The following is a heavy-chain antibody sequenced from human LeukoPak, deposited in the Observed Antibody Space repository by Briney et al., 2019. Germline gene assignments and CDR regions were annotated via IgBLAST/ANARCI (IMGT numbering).Heavy chain of an antibody. CDR2: ISDSGSTI. Sequence: PGGSLRLSCAASGFTLSRYEMNWVRQAPGKGLEWVSYISDSGSTIYYSDSVKGRFTISRDNAENSLYLQMNSLRAEDTGVYYCARDRSPLWLCPDYWGQGTLVTVSS. CDR1: GFTLSRYE. J-gene: IGHJ4*02. CDR3: ARDRSPLWLCPDY. V-gene: IGHV3-48*03. D-gene: IGHD5-18*01.